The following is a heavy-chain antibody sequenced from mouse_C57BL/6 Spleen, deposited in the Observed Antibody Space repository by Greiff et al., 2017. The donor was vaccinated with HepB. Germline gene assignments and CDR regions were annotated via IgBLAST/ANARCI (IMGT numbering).Heavy chain of an antibody. CDR2: INPNNGGT. D-gene: IGHD2-4*01. V-gene: IGHV1-26*01. CDR3: ASPSYYDDERFAY. CDR1: GYTFTDYY. J-gene: IGHJ3*01. Sequence: EVQLQQSGPELVKPGASVKISCKASGYTFTDYYMNWVKQSHGKSLEWIGDINPNNGGTSYNQKFKGKATLTVDKSSSTAYMELRSLTSEDSAVYYCASPSYYDDERFAYWGQGTLVTVSA.